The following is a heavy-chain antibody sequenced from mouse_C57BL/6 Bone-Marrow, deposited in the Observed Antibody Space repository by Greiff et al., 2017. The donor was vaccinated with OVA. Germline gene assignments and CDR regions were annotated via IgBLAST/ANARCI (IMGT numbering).Heavy chain of an antibody. CDR1: GFTFSDYY. V-gene: IGHV5-12*01. D-gene: IGHD1-1*01. J-gene: IGHJ3*01. CDR2: ISNGGGST. Sequence: EVKLVESGGGLVQPGGSLKLSCAASGFTFSDYYMYWVRQTPEKRLEWVAYISNGGGSTYSPDTVNGRFNISRDNAKNTLYLQMSRLKTEDTAMYYCARREGPDYNGSSYGWFAYWGQGTLVTVSA. CDR3: ARREGPDYNGSSYGWFAY.